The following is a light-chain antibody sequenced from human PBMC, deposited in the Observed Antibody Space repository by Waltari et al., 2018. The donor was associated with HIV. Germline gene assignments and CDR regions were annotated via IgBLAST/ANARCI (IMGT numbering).Light chain of an antibody. CDR1: QDISNY. CDR3: QQYDSLPPYT. J-gene: IGKJ2*01. CDR2: DAA. V-gene: IGKV1-33*01. Sequence: DIQMTQSPSSLSASVGDRVTITCQASQDISNYLNWYQQKPGKAPKLLIYDAANLETGVPSRFSGSGSGTDVTFTISSLQPEDNATYYCQQYDSLPPYTFGQGTKLEIK.